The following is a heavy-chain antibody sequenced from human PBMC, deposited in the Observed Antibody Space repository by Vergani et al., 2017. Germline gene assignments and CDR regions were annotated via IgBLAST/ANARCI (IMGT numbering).Heavy chain of an antibody. CDR1: GGSFSGYY. Sequence: QVQLQQWGAGLLKPSETLSLTCAVYGGSFSGYYWSWIRQPPGKGLAWIGEINHSGSTNYNPSLKSRVTISGDTSKNQFSLKLSSVTAADTAVYYCARSTPIVDIVVTIVGRRVYYGMDVWGQXP. CDR3: ARSTPIVDIVVTIVGRRVYYGMDV. D-gene: IGHD5-12*01. V-gene: IGHV4-34*01. CDR2: INHSGST. J-gene: IGHJ6*02.